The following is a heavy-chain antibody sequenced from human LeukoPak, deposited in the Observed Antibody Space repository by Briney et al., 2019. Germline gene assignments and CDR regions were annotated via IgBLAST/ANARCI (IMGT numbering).Heavy chain of an antibody. CDR3: ARDRVVVPAAYYFDY. CDR1: GGSISSYY. Sequence: SETLSLTCAVSGGSISSYYWSWTRQPAGKGLEWIGRIYTSGSTNYNPSLKSRVTMSVDTSKNQFSLKLSSVTAADTAVYYCARDRVVVPAAYYFDYWGQGTLVTVSS. J-gene: IGHJ4*02. CDR2: IYTSGST. V-gene: IGHV4-4*07. D-gene: IGHD2-2*01.